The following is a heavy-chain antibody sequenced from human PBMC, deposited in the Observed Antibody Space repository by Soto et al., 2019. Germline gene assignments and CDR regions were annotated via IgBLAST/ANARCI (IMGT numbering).Heavy chain of an antibody. J-gene: IGHJ4*02. CDR3: ARVVSGSGAWLDY. Sequence: GGSLRLSCAASGFTFSGYSMSLVRQAQGKGLEWISYINSGSSAIQYADSVKGRFTISRDNGKNSLYLQMSSLRAEDTAVYYCARVVSGSGAWLDYWGPGTLVTVSS. CDR2: INSGSSAI. D-gene: IGHD3-10*01. CDR1: GFTFSGYS. V-gene: IGHV3-48*01.